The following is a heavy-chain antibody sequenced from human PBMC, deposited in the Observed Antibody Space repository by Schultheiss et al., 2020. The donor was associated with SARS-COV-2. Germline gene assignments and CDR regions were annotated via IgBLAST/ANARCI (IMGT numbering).Heavy chain of an antibody. D-gene: IGHD6-13*01. Sequence: ASVKVSCKASGYTFTGYYMHWVRQAPGQGLEWMGWINPNSGGTNYAQKFQGRVTMTRDTSISTAYMELSRLRSDDTAVYYCARGIAAAAVRAFDIWGQGTMVTVSS. CDR1: GYTFTGYY. CDR3: ARGIAAAAVRAFDI. V-gene: IGHV1-2*02. J-gene: IGHJ3*02. CDR2: INPNSGGT.